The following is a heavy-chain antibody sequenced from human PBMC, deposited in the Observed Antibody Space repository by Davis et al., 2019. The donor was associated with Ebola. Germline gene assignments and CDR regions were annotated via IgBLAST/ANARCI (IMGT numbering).Heavy chain of an antibody. CDR3: ARGHTITAVSNWFDP. V-gene: IGHV4-30-4*02. Sequence: MPSETLSLTCTVSGGSIGSADYYWSWIRQPPGKGLEWIGYIYKSGSTYYTPSLRSRVSMSIDASKNQFSLKLSSVTAADTAVYYCARGHTITAVSNWFDPWGQGTLVTVSS. D-gene: IGHD6-6*01. CDR1: GGSIGSADYY. CDR2: IYKSGST. J-gene: IGHJ5*02.